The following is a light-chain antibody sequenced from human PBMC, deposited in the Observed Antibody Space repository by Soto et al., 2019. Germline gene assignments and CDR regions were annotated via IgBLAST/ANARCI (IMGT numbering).Light chain of an antibody. CDR1: QSISSW. CDR3: QQHKRYSRT. Sequence: DIQMTPSPSTLSASVGDRVTITCRASQSISSWLSWYQLKPGKAPKLLIYKASSIESGVPSRFSCSRSVTEFTLTISSLQPADFSSDYCQQHKRYSRTFGQGTKVVI. V-gene: IGKV1-5*03. J-gene: IGKJ1*01. CDR2: KAS.